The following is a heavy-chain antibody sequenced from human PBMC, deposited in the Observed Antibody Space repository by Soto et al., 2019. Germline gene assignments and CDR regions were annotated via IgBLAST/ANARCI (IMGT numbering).Heavy chain of an antibody. Sequence: GGSLRLSCAASGFTFSSYAMSWVRQAPGKGLEWVSAISGRGGSTYYADSVKGRFTISRDNSKNTLYLQMNSLRAEDTAVYYCAAPPRGYDFWSGYYSDPYYYGMDVWGEGTTVTVCS. CDR2: ISGRGGST. CDR3: AAPPRGYDFWSGYYSDPYYYGMDV. J-gene: IGHJ6*04. CDR1: GFTFSSYA. V-gene: IGHV3-23*01. D-gene: IGHD3-3*01.